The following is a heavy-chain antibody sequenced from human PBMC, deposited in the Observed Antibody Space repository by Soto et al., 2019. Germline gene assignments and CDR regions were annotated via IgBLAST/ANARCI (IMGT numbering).Heavy chain of an antibody. CDR3: AKDTTVAGTEYFDY. D-gene: IGHD4-17*01. Sequence: QVQLVESGGGVVQPGRSLRLSCAASGFTFSSYGMHWVRQAPGKGLEWGAVISYDGSNEYYADSVKGRITISRDNSKNTLYLQMNSLRAEDTAVYYCAKDTTVAGTEYFDYWGQGTLVSVSS. V-gene: IGHV3-30*18. CDR2: ISYDGSNE. J-gene: IGHJ4*02. CDR1: GFTFSSYG.